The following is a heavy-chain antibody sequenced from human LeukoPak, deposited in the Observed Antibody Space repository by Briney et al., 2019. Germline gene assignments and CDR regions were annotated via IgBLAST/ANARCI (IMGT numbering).Heavy chain of an antibody. D-gene: IGHD1-1*01. J-gene: IGHJ5*02. CDR1: GFTFSSYA. CDR3: AKDRRDWNDEPRGEVGWFDP. CDR2: ISGSGGST. V-gene: IGHV3-23*01. Sequence: PGGSLRLSCAASGFTFSSYAMSWVRQAPGKGLEWVSAISGSGGSTYYADSVKGRFTISRDNPKNTLYLQMNSLRAEDTAVYYCAKDRRDWNDEPRGEVGWFDPWGQGTLVTVSS.